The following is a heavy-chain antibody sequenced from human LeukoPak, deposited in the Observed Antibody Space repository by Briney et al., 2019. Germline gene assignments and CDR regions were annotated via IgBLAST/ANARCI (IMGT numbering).Heavy chain of an antibody. D-gene: IGHD6-13*01. CDR2: IYPTYSDA. J-gene: IGHJ5*02. CDR1: GYTLTNNW. V-gene: IGHV5-51*01. CDR3: VRFALTSSLDH. Sequence: GESLKISCKISGYTLTNNWIGWVRQVPGKGLEWIGLIYPTYSDAKYSPSFQGQVTLSVDASISTAYFHLSGLRAPDTAIYYCVRFALTSSLDHWGQGTLVTVSS.